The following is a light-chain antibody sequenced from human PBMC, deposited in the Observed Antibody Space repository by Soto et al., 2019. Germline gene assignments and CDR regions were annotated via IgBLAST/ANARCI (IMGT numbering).Light chain of an antibody. CDR3: QQSYNSPLT. J-gene: IGKJ4*01. CDR2: AAS. Sequence: DIQMTQSPSSLFASVGDRVTITCRASQSISNYLNWYQQKPGKAPNLLIYAASSLQSGVPSRFSGSGSGTDFTLTISSLQPEDFATYSCQQSYNSPLTFGGGTKVEIK. V-gene: IGKV1-39*01. CDR1: QSISNY.